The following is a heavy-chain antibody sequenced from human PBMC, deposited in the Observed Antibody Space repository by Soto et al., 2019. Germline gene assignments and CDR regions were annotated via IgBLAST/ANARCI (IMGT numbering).Heavy chain of an antibody. Sequence: SETLSLTCTVSGYSISSGSYWGWIRQPPGKGPEWIASIYHGGTTFYNPSLKSRVTVSVDKSNNQFSLKLRAVTAADTAFYYCAKAHVRVVAGSTFDYWGHGTLVTVS. J-gene: IGHJ4*01. CDR3: AKAHVRVVAGSTFDY. V-gene: IGHV4-38-2*02. D-gene: IGHD6-19*01. CDR2: IYHGGTT. CDR1: GYSISSGSY.